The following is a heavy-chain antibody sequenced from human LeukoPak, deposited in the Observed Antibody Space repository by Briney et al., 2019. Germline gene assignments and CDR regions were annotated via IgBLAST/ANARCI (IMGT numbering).Heavy chain of an antibody. CDR1: GYSISSGYY. CDR2: IYHSGST. V-gene: IGHV4-38-2*02. D-gene: IGHD6-19*01. Sequence: PSETLSLTCTVSGYSISSGYYWGWIRQPPGKGLEWIGSIYHSGSTYYNPSLKSRVTISVDTSKNQFSLKLSSVTAADTAVYYCARGKSSGWPDYWGQGTLVTVSS. CDR3: ARGKSSGWPDY. J-gene: IGHJ4*02.